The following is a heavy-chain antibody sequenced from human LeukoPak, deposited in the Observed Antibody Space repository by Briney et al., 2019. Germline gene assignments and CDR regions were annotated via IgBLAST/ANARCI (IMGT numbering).Heavy chain of an antibody. Sequence: GGSLRLSCAASGFTFSTYSMDWVRQAPGKGLEWVSSISSASAYIYYADSVKGRFTISRDNAKNSLYLQMNSLRVEDTAVYYCARVGAYTNYAPDYWGQGTLVTVSS. CDR1: GFTFSTYS. D-gene: IGHD4-11*01. J-gene: IGHJ4*02. CDR2: ISSASAYI. CDR3: ARVGAYTNYAPDY. V-gene: IGHV3-21*01.